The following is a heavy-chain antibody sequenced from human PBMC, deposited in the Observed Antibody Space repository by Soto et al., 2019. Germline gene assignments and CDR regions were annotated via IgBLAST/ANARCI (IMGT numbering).Heavy chain of an antibody. J-gene: IGHJ4*02. CDR1: GFTVSRNY. Sequence: EVQLVESGGGLIQPGGSLRLSCAASGFTVSRNYMSWVRQAPGKGLEWVSVIYSGDSTHYADSVKGRFTISRDDSKNTLYLQMNSLRAEDTAVYYCASGLGRGYYDSSGYFHLDYWGQGTLVTVSS. CDR3: ASGLGRGYYDSSGYFHLDY. V-gene: IGHV3-53*01. D-gene: IGHD3-22*01. CDR2: IYSGDST.